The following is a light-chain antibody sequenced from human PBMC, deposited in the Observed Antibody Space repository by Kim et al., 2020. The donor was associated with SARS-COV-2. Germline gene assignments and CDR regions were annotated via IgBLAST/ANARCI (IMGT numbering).Light chain of an antibody. Sequence: EIVLTQSPGTLSLSPGERATLSCRASQSVSSSYLAWYQHKPGRAPRLLIYGASNRATGIPARFSGSGSGTDFTLTISRLEPEDFAVYYCQQYGSSPWTFGQGTKVDIK. CDR3: QQYGSSPWT. V-gene: IGKV3-20*01. J-gene: IGKJ1*01. CDR1: QSVSSSY. CDR2: GAS.